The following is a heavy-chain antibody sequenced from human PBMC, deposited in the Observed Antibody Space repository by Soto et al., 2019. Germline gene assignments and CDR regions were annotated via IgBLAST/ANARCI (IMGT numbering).Heavy chain of an antibody. D-gene: IGHD3-10*01. CDR2: ISPRSGSA. J-gene: IGHJ6*01. CDR3: SRGRYYGPVYGLDV. V-gene: IGHV1-2*02. CDR1: GYTFSDYY. Sequence: QMQLVQSGAEVKKPGASVKVSCKTSGYTFSDYYIHWVRQAPGQGLEWMGWISPRSGSANFAQRFQGRVSMTRDTSITTAYMELRRLKSDDTAVYYCSRGRYYGPVYGLDVWGQGTTVTVSP.